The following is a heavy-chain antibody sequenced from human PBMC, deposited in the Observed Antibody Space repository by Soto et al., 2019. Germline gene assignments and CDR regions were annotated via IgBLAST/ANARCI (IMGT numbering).Heavy chain of an antibody. CDR1: GFTFSSYA. CDR2: ISGSGGST. V-gene: IGHV3-23*01. Sequence: VGSLRLSCAASGFTFSSYAMSWVRQAPGKGLEWVSAISGSGGSTYYADSVKGRFTISRDNSKNTLYLQMNSLRAEDTAVYYCAKDAHYDILTGYYNTLFDYWGQGTLVTVSS. CDR3: AKDAHYDILTGYYNTLFDY. J-gene: IGHJ4*02. D-gene: IGHD3-9*01.